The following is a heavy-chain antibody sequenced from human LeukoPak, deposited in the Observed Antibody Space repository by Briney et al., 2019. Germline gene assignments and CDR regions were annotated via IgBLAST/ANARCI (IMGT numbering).Heavy chain of an antibody. CDR1: GGTFSSYT. V-gene: IGHV1-69*04. D-gene: IGHD1-26*01. CDR3: AREIVGAKKANLDY. Sequence: AAMKVSFKASGGTFSSYTISWVRQAPGQGREWMGRIIPILGIANYAQKFQGTVTITADKSTSTAYMELSSLRTEETAVYYCAREIVGAKKANLDYWGQGTLVTVSS. J-gene: IGHJ4*02. CDR2: IIPILGIA.